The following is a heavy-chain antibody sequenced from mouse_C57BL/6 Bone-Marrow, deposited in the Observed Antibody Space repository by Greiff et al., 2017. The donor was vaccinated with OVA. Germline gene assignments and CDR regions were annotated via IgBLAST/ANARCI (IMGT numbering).Heavy chain of an antibody. J-gene: IGHJ1*03. CDR3: AIFYYGSNFDV. CDR2: IYPRIGNT. Sequence: VQLQQSGAELARPGASVKLSCKASGYTFTGYGISWVKQRTGQGLEWIGDIYPRIGNTYYNQKFKGKAPLTADKSSSTAYMELRSLTSEYSAVYFCAIFYYGSNFDVWGTGTTVTVSS. D-gene: IGHD1-1*01. V-gene: IGHV1-81*01. CDR1: GYTFTGYG.